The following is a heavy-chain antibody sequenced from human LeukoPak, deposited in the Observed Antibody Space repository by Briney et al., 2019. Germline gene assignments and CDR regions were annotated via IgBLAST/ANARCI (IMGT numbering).Heavy chain of an antibody. CDR2: ISYDGSNK. D-gene: IGHD1-26*01. CDR1: GFTFSNYA. CDR3: ARYSGNYGFDY. V-gene: IGHV3-30-3*01. Sequence: PGGSLRLSCAASGFTFSNYAMLWVRQAPGKGLEWVAVISYDGSNKYYADSVKGRFTISRDHSKNTVSLQMNSLRPEDTALYYCARYSGNYGFDYWGQGTLVTVSS. J-gene: IGHJ4*02.